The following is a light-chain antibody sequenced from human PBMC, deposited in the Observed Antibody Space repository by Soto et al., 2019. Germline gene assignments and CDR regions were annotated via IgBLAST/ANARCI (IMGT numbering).Light chain of an antibody. Sequence: EIVMTQSPATLSVSPGERATLSCRASQIVSSNLARYQQKPGQAPRLLIYGASTRATGIPARFSGSGSGTEFTLTISSLQSEDFAVYYCQQYNNWPRTFGQGTKLEIK. CDR2: GAS. CDR1: QIVSSN. V-gene: IGKV3-15*01. J-gene: IGKJ2*01. CDR3: QQYNNWPRT.